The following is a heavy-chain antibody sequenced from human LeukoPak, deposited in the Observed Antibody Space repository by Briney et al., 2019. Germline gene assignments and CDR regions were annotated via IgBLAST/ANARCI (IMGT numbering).Heavy chain of an antibody. Sequence: GGSLRLSCAASGFTFSSYWMSWVRQAPGKGLEWVANIKQDGSEKYYVDSVKGRFTLSRDNAKNSLDLQMNSLRAEDTAIYYCARVLAGATYFDYWGQGTLVTVSS. CDR1: GFTFSSYW. V-gene: IGHV3-7*02. D-gene: IGHD1-26*01. CDR3: ARVLAGATYFDY. J-gene: IGHJ4*02. CDR2: IKQDGSEK.